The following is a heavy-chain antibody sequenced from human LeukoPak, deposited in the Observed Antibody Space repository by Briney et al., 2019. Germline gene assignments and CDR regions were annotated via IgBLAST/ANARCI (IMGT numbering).Heavy chain of an antibody. V-gene: IGHV3-21*01. Sequence: AGGSLRLSCAASGFTFSSYSMNWVRQAPGKGLEWVSSISSSSSYIYYADSVKGRFTISRDNAKNSLYLQMNSLRAEDTAVYYCARDAKIPIDYYDSSHLGGYFDYWGQGTLVTVSS. CDR1: GFTFSSYS. CDR2: ISSSSSYI. J-gene: IGHJ4*02. D-gene: IGHD3-22*01. CDR3: ARDAKIPIDYYDSSHLGGYFDY.